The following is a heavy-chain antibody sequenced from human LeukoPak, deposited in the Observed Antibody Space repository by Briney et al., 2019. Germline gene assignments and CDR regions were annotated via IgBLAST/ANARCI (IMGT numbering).Heavy chain of an antibody. J-gene: IGHJ4*02. V-gene: IGHV3-21*01. CDR1: GFTFSSYS. D-gene: IGHD2-15*01. Sequence: GGSLRLSCAASGFTFSSYSMNWVRQAPGKGLEWVSSISSSSSYIYYADSVKGRFTISRDNAKNSLYLQMNSLRAEDTAVYYCARGYCSGGSCYSSGYWGQGTLVTVSS. CDR2: ISSSSSYI. CDR3: ARGYCSGGSCYSSGY.